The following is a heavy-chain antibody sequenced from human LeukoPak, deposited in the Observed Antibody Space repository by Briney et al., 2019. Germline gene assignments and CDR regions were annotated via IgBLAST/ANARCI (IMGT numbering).Heavy chain of an antibody. CDR1: GESFSHYS. CDR3: ARVGYSYSINDWSRTGVGDYPTKYHYYMDV. CDR2: INHSGGT. V-gene: IGHV4-34*01. Sequence: SETLSLTCAVYGESFSHYSWRWIRQPPGKALEWIGEINHSGGTNNNPSLMSRVIMSVDTSKNQLCRKVSSVTAADTAVYYCARVGYSYSINDWSRTGVGDYPTKYHYYMDVWGKGTTVTVSS. D-gene: IGHD5-18*01. J-gene: IGHJ6*03.